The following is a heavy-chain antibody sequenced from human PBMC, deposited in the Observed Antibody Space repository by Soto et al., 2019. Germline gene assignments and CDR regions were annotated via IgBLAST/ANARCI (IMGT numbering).Heavy chain of an antibody. CDR1: GFTFSTYG. Sequence: EVQLLESGGGLVQPGGSLRLSCAASGFTFSTYGMSWVRQAPGKGLEWVSSISPSGVSTYYPDSVKGRFTISRDNSKHTLYLQMNSLRAEDTDVYYCAKGGISLIDYWGQGTLVTVSS. CDR3: AKGGISLIDY. CDR2: ISPSGVST. V-gene: IGHV3-23*01. J-gene: IGHJ4*02.